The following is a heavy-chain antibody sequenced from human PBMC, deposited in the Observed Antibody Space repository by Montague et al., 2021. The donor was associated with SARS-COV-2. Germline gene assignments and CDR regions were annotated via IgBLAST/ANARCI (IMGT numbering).Heavy chain of an antibody. CDR1: GFTFSSYS. CDR3: LTGPNLYYYGSGSYDWFDP. D-gene: IGHD3-10*01. V-gene: IGHV3-21*01. Sequence: SLRLSCAASGFTFSSYSMTWVRQAPGKGLEWVSSISISSSYIYYADSVKGRFTISSDNAKNSLYLQMNSLRAEDTAVYYCLTGPNLYYYGSGSYDWFDPWGQGTLVTVSS. J-gene: IGHJ5*02. CDR2: ISISSSYI.